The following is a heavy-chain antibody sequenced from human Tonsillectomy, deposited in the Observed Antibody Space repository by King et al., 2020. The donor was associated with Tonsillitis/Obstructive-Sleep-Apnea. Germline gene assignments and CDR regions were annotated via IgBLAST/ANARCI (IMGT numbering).Heavy chain of an antibody. J-gene: IGHJ4*02. CDR3: VRAVTTKYYFDY. V-gene: IGHV4-30-2*01. CDR2: IYHSGST. CDR1: GGSISSGGYS. D-gene: IGHD1-1*01. Sequence: LQLQESGSGLVKPSQTLSLTCGVSGGSISSGGYSWSWIRQPPGKGLEWIGYIYHSGSTYYNPSLKSRVTISVDRSKNQFSLNLSSVTAADTAGYYCVRAVTTKYYFDYWGQGTLVTVSS.